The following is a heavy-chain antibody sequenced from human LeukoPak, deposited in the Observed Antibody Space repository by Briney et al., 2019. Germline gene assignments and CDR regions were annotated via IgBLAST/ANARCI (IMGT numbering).Heavy chain of an antibody. D-gene: IGHD5-24*01. J-gene: IGHJ4*01. CDR2: INQDESAK. V-gene: IGHV3-7*01. CDR1: GFTFSSYG. Sequence: PGGSLRLSCAASGFTFSSYGMSWVRQAPGKGLEWVASINQDESAKFYVDSVRGRFTISRDNAKNSLFLQMNSLRAEYTAFYYCAKLLRDVTIYDFWGHGALVTVSS. CDR3: AKLLRDVTIYDF.